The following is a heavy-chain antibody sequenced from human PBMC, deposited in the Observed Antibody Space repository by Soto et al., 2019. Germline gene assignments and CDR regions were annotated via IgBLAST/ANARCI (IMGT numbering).Heavy chain of an antibody. J-gene: IGHJ4*02. Sequence: GGSLRLSCAASGFTFSSYGMHWVRQAPGKGLEWVAVISYDGSNKYYADSVKGRFTISRDNSKNTLYLQMNSLRAEDTAVYYCAKEAAQGLLWFGELSPEALSYWGQGTLVTVSS. CDR2: ISYDGSNK. D-gene: IGHD3-10*01. CDR3: AKEAAQGLLWFGELSPEALSY. V-gene: IGHV3-30*18. CDR1: GFTFSSYG.